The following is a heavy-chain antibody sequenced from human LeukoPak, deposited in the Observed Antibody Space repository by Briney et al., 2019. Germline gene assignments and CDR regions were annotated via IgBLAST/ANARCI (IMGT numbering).Heavy chain of an antibody. CDR2: ISGSGGST. J-gene: IGHJ4*02. D-gene: IGHD6-13*01. CDR1: GFTFSSYA. V-gene: IGHV3-23*01. CDR3: ANFPSSSWTDY. Sequence: GGSLRLSCAASGFTFSSYAMSWVRQAPGKGLQWVSAISGSGGSTYYADSVKGRFTISRDNSKNTLYLQMNSLRAEDTAVYYCANFPSSSWTDYWGQGTLVTVSS.